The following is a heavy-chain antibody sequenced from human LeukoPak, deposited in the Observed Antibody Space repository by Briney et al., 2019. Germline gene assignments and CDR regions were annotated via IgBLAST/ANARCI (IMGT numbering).Heavy chain of an antibody. V-gene: IGHV3-21*01. D-gene: IGHD3-9*01. CDR3: ASAYYDILTGLGFDY. Sequence: TGGSLRLSCAASGFTFSTYSMNWVRQAPGKGLEWVSSISTSSTYMYYVDSVKGRFTISRDNAKNSLYLQMNSLRAEDTAVYYCASAYYDILTGLGFDYWGQGTLVTVSS. CDR1: GFTFSTYS. J-gene: IGHJ4*02. CDR2: ISTSSTYM.